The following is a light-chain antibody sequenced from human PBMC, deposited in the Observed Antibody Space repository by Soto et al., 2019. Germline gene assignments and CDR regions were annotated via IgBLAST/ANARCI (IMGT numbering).Light chain of an antibody. CDR3: QVWESFSALVV. V-gene: IGLV3-21*02. J-gene: IGLJ2*01. CDR1: NIGSKS. Sequence: SYELTQPPSVSVAPGQTAVITCGGTNIGSKSVHWYQQKPGQAPVLVLYDDSARPSGIPERFSGSNSGNTATLTISRVEAGDEADYYCQVWESFSALVVVGGGTKLTV. CDR2: DDS.